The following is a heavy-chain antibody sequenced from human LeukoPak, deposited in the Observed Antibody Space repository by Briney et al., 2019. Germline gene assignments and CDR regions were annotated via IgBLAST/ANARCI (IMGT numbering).Heavy chain of an antibody. Sequence: ASVKVSCKASGYTFTSYGISGVRQAPGQGLEWVGWISAYNGNTNYAQKLQGRVTMTTDTSTSTAYMELRSLRSDDTAVYYCARGYYYDSSGYYFFDYWGQGTLVTVSS. V-gene: IGHV1-18*01. CDR2: ISAYNGNT. CDR3: ARGYYYDSSGYYFFDY. D-gene: IGHD3-22*01. J-gene: IGHJ4*02. CDR1: GYTFTSYG.